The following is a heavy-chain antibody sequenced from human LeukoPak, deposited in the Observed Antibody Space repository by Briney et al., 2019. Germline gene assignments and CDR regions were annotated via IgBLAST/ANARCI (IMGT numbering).Heavy chain of an antibody. V-gene: IGHV4-39*01. CDR2: IYYSGST. CDR3: ARHPFEQGYCSGGSCYRMWFDP. Sequence: SETLSLTCTVSGGSISSSSYYWGWIRQPPGKGLEWIGSIYYSGSTYYNPSLKSRVTISVDTSKNQFSLKLSSVTAADTAVYYCARHPFEQGYCSGGSCYRMWFDPWGQGTLVTVSS. CDR1: GGSISSSSYY. D-gene: IGHD2-15*01. J-gene: IGHJ5*02.